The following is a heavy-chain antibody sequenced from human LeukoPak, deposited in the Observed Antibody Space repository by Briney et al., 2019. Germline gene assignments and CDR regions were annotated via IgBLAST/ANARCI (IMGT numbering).Heavy chain of an antibody. V-gene: IGHV3-23*01. J-gene: IGHJ5*02. CDR3: AAGGARWFDP. D-gene: IGHD3-16*01. CDR1: GFAFSRHA. Sequence: GGSLRLSCPPSGFAFSRHAISWVRQPQGKGLGWVSSIDDSAFRSYYADSVKGRFTISRDFSKDTLYLQMDSLAAGDTAFYYCAAGGARWFDPWDQGTLVIVS. CDR2: IDDSAFRS.